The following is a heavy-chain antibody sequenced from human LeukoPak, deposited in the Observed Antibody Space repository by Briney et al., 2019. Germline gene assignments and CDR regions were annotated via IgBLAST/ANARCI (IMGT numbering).Heavy chain of an antibody. CDR2: IKSRTEGGTT. J-gene: IGHJ5*01. Sequence: GGSLRLSCAASGFTFSDAWMSWVRQAPGKGLEWLGRIKSRTEGGTTQYAAPVKGRFTISRDDSKETVYLQMNSLTTKDTAVYYCTRVGTTWFHSWGQGTLVIVSS. D-gene: IGHD1-26*01. CDR1: GFTFSDAW. CDR3: TRVGTTWFHS. V-gene: IGHV3-15*01.